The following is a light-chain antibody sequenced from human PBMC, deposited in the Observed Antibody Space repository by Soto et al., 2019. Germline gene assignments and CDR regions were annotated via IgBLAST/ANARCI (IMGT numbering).Light chain of an antibody. V-gene: IGKV3-20*01. J-gene: IGKJ1*01. Sequence: EIVLTQSPGSLSLSPGQRATLSCRASQSVDTTFFAWYQKKPGQAPRLLIYGASKRATGIPDRFSGSGSGTDFTIIISRLDPEDFAVYYCQQYMSSVTFGQGTKVEIK. CDR2: GAS. CDR1: QSVDTTF. CDR3: QQYMSSVT.